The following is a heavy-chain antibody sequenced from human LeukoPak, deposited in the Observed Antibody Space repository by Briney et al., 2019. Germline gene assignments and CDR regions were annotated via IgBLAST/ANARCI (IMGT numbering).Heavy chain of an antibody. Sequence: SETLSLTCTVSGGSISSYYWSWIRQPPGKGLEWIGYIYYSGSTNYNPSLKSRVTISVDKSKNQFSLKLSSVTAADTAVYYCARGLAGTFDYWGQGTLVTVSS. CDR2: IYYSGST. J-gene: IGHJ4*02. D-gene: IGHD1-1*01. V-gene: IGHV4-59*12. CDR1: GGSISSYY. CDR3: ARGLAGTFDY.